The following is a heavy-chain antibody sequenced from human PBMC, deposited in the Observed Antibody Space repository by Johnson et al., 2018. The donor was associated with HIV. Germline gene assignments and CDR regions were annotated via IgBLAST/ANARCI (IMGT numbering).Heavy chain of an antibody. CDR1: GFTFDDYG. D-gene: IGHD3-16*01. Sequence: VQRVESGGGVVRPGGSLRLSCAASGFTFDDYGMSWVRQAPGKGLEWVSGINWNGGSTGYADSVKGRFTISRDNSKNTLYLQIHGLRAEDTALYYCARAMETYYDYVWGSGAFDILGQGTVVTVSS. CDR3: ARAMETYYDYVWGSGAFDI. V-gene: IGHV3-20*04. CDR2: INWNGGST. J-gene: IGHJ3*02.